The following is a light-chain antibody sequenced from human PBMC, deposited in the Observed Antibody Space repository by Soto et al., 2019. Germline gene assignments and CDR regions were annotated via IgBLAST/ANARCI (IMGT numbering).Light chain of an antibody. CDR2: AAS. CDR1: QGISSY. J-gene: IGKJ2*01. V-gene: IGKV1-8*01. Sequence: AIRMTQSPSSLSASTGDRVTITCRASQGISSYLAWYQQKPGKAPKLLIYAASTLQSGVPSRFSGSGSVTDFTLTISCLQSEDFATYYCQQYYSYPPYTFCQGTKLEIK. CDR3: QQYYSYPPYT.